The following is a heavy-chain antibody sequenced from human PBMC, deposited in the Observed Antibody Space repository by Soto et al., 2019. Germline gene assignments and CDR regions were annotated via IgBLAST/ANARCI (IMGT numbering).Heavy chain of an antibody. CDR2: IDTDGGGT. J-gene: IGHJ5*02. CDR1: GFTLRSHR. Sequence: EVQLVESGGGLVQPGGSLRVSCAASGFTLRSHRRQWVRQAPGKGLEWVSRIDTDGGGTSYADSVKGRFTISTDNAKNTVYLQMNGLRAEDTAVYYCATVFDLWGQGTLVTVSS. CDR3: ATVFDL. V-gene: IGHV3-74*01.